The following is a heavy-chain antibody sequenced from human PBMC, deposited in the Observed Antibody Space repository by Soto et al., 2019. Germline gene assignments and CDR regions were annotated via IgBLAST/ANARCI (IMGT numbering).Heavy chain of an antibody. Sequence: QVQLVQSGAEVKKPGASVKVSCEASGYTFTNYGVVWVRQAPGQGLEWMGWISAYNGNTNYAQNLQGRVTMTTDTSTSTAYMELRSLRSDDTAVYVCARTEPVVVTAHFHYWGQGTLVTVSS. D-gene: IGHD2-21*02. V-gene: IGHV1-18*01. CDR2: ISAYNGNT. CDR3: ARTEPVVVTAHFHY. J-gene: IGHJ4*02. CDR1: GYTFTNYG.